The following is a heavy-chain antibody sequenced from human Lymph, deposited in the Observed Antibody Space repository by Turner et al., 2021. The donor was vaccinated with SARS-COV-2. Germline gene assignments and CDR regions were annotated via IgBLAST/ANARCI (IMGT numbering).Heavy chain of an antibody. CDR2: IYSGGST. J-gene: IGHJ4*02. CDR3: ARGPMYYDILTGYYDPYYFDY. Sequence: EVQLMESGGGLIQPGGSLRLSCAASGFNVSSNYMSWVRQAPGKGLEWVSVIYSGGSTYYADSVKGRFTISRDNSKNTLYLQMNSLRAEDTAVYYCARGPMYYDILTGYYDPYYFDYWGQGTLVTVSS. V-gene: IGHV3-53*01. D-gene: IGHD3-9*01. CDR1: GFNVSSNY.